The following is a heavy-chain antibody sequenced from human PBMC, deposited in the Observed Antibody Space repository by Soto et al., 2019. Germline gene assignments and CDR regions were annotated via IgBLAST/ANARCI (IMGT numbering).Heavy chain of an antibody. D-gene: IGHD3-3*01. J-gene: IGHJ4*02. CDR3: ARVPPHYDFWSGYAAPSFDY. V-gene: IGHV4-34*01. CDR1: GVSFSGYY. Sequence: SETLSLTCAFYGVSFSGYYWSWIRQPPGKWLDWIGYINYSGSTNYNPSLKSRVTISVDTSKNQFSLKLSSVTAADTAVYYCARVPPHYDFWSGYAAPSFDYWGQGTLVTVSS. CDR2: INYSGST.